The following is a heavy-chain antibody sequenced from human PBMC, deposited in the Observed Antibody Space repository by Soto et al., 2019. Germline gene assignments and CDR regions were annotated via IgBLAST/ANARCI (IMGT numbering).Heavy chain of an antibody. D-gene: IGHD4-17*01. CDR1: GFTFSSYG. Sequence: GGSLRLSCAASGFTFSSYGMHWVRQAPGKGLEWVAVISYDGSNKYYADSVKGRFTISRDNSKNTLYLQMNSLRAEDTAVYYCAKGVSSSMTTQEYYFDYWGQGTLVTVSS. J-gene: IGHJ4*02. CDR2: ISYDGSNK. CDR3: AKGVSSSMTTQEYYFDY. V-gene: IGHV3-30*18.